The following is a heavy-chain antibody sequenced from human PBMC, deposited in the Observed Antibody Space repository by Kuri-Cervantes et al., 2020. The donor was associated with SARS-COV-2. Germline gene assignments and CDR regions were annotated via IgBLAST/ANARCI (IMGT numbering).Heavy chain of an antibody. J-gene: IGHJ5*02. CDR3: AKVEGYSYPNWFDP. CDR1: GFTFSSYA. V-gene: IGHV3-23*01. D-gene: IGHD5-18*01. CDR2: MSGSGRSI. Sequence: LSLTCAASGFTFSSYAMTWVRQAPGKGLEWVSTMSGSGRSIYYADSVQGRFTISRDNSKNTLFLQMNALRAEDTATYYCAKVEGYSYPNWFDPWGQGTLVTVSS.